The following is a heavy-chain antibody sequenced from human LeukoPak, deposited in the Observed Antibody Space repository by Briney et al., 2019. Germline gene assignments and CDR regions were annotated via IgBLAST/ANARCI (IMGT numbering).Heavy chain of an antibody. CDR1: GFTFSRYW. V-gene: IGHV3-21*01. J-gene: IGHJ3*02. CDR2: ISSSSSYI. D-gene: IGHD6-6*01. CDR3: ASGSSWRGDAFDI. Sequence: GGSLRLSCAASGFTFSRYWMNWVRQAPGKGLEWVSSISSSSSYIYYADSVKGRFTISRDNTKNSQYLQMNSLRAEDTAVYYCASGSSWRGDAFDIWGQGTMVTVSS.